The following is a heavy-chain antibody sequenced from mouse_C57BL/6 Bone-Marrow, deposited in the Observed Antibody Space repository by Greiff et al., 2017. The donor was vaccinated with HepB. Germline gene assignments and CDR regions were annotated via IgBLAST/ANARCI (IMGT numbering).Heavy chain of an antibody. D-gene: IGHD1-1*01. CDR1: GYAFTNYL. V-gene: IGHV1-54*01. CDR2: INPGSGGT. Sequence: VQRVESGAELVRPGTSVKVSCKASGYAFTNYLIEWVKQRPGQGLEWIGVINPGSGGTNYNEKFKGKATLTADKSSSTAYMQLSSLTSEDSAVYFCARESYYYGSPFDYWGQGTTLTVSS. CDR3: ARESYYYGSPFDY. J-gene: IGHJ2*01.